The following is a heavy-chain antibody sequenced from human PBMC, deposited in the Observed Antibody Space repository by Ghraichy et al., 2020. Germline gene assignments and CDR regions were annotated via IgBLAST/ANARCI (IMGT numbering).Heavy chain of an antibody. CDR1: GYTFTSYY. Sequence: ASVKVSCKASGYTFTSYYMHWVRQAPGQGLEWMGIINPSGGSTSYAQKFQGRVTMTSDTSTSTVYMELSSLRSEDTAVYYCARWLRSGGDYYYYYGMDVWGQGTTVTVSS. CDR2: INPSGGST. CDR3: ARWLRSGGDYYYYYGMDV. J-gene: IGHJ6*02. V-gene: IGHV1-46*01. D-gene: IGHD5-12*01.